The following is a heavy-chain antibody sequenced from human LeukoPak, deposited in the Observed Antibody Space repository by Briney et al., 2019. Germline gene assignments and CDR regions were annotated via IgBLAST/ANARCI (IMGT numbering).Heavy chain of an antibody. J-gene: IGHJ3*02. Sequence: GRSLRLSCAASGFNFNNYVMHWVRQAPGKGLEWVTEISFDGRKKTYVDSVKGRFTISRDSPKNTVYLQMDSLKAEDTAVYYCARGAEKILSFGEYPSDAFDIWGQGTMVSVTS. CDR1: GFNFNNYV. CDR2: ISFDGRKK. D-gene: IGHD3-10*01. CDR3: ARGAEKILSFGEYPSDAFDI. V-gene: IGHV3-30*03.